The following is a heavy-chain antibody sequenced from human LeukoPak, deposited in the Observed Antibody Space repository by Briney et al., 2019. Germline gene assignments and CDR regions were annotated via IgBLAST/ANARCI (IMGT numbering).Heavy chain of an antibody. CDR3: TSWAGEVKNGLWSGPFGY. J-gene: IGHJ4*02. D-gene: IGHD3-3*01. CDR1: GYTFTSHY. Sequence: ASVKVSCKASGYTFTSHYFHWVRQAPGQGLEWMGIIDPSGGSTNYAQKFHGRVAMTRDTSTSTVYMDLSSLRSEDTAVYYCTSWAGEVKNGLWSGPFGYWGQGALVTVSS. CDR2: IDPSGGST. V-gene: IGHV1-46*01.